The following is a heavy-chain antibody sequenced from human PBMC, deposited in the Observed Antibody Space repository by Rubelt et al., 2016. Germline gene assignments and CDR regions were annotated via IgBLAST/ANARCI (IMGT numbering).Heavy chain of an antibody. CDR2: IHRSGTT. CDR3: ARELERYDY. Sequence: QVQLQESGPGLVKPSETLSLTCDVSGDSLSSFTLWNWLRQPPGKGLEWIGEIHRSGTTTYNPSLKSRVTISMDNSKNQFALKLSSVTAADTAVYYCARELERYDYWGQGTLVTVSS. J-gene: IGHJ4*02. V-gene: IGHV4-4*02. CDR1: GDSLSSFTL. D-gene: IGHD5-24*01.